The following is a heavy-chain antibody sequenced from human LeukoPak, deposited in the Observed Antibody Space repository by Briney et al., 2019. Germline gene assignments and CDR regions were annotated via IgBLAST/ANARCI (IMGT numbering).Heavy chain of an antibody. CDR1: GYTFTGYY. CDR2: INPNSGGT. Sequence: ASVKVPCKASGYTFTGYYMHWVRQAPGQGLEWMGRINPNSGGTNYAQTFQGRVTMTRDTSISTAYMELSRLRSDDTAVYYCARTPRTGTTYDDWGQGSLVTVSS. CDR3: ARTPRTGTTYDD. J-gene: IGHJ4*02. V-gene: IGHV1-2*06. D-gene: IGHD1-14*01.